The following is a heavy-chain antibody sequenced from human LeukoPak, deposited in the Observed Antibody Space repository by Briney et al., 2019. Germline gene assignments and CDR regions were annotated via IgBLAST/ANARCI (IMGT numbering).Heavy chain of an antibody. J-gene: IGHJ4*02. CDR2: ISGSGGST. CDR1: GFTFSSYA. CDR3: AKMALKRWYYDSSAERGGYFDY. V-gene: IGHV3-23*01. Sequence: GGSLRLSCAASGFTFSSYAMSWVRQAPGKGLEWVSAISGSGGSTYYADSVKGRFTISRDNSKNTLYLQMNSLRAEDTAVYYCAKMALKRWYYDSSAERGGYFDYWGQGTLVTVSS. D-gene: IGHD3-22*01.